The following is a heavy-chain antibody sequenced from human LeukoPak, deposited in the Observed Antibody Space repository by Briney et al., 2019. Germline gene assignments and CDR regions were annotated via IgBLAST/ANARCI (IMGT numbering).Heavy chain of an antibody. V-gene: IGHV3-48*01. D-gene: IGHD1-26*01. CDR3: ARDRIGGSYSVY. J-gene: IGHJ4*02. Sequence: GGSLRLSCAASGFTFSSYSMNWVRQAPGKGLEWVSYISSSSSTIYYADSVKGRFTISRDNSKNTLYLQMNSLRAEDTAVYYCARDRIGGSYSVYWGQGTLVTVSS. CDR2: ISSSSSTI. CDR1: GFTFSSYS.